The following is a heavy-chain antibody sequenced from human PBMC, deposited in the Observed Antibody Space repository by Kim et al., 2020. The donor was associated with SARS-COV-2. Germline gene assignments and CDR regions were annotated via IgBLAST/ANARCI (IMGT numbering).Heavy chain of an antibody. Sequence: GGSLRLSCAASGFTFSDYYMSWIRQAPGKGLEWVSYISSSGSTIYYADSVKGRFTISRDNAKNSLYLQMNSLRAEGTAVYYCASIGYYYYYGMDVWGQGTTVTVSS. J-gene: IGHJ6*02. V-gene: IGHV3-11*01. CDR2: ISSSGSTI. CDR1: GFTFSDYY. CDR3: ASIGYYYYYGMDV.